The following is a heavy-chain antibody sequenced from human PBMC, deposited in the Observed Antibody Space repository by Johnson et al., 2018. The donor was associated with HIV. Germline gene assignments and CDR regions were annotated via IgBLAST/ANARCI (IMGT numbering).Heavy chain of an antibody. CDR3: NSPGLMIGPPI. CDR2: IKQDGSTE. Sequence: VQLVESGGGLVQPGGSLRLSCAASGFTFDDYGMSWVRQAPGKGLEWVANIKQDGSTEYYVDSVKGRSTISRDNAKNSLYLQMNSLRAEDTAVYYCNSPGLMIGPPIWGQGTMVTVSS. V-gene: IGHV3-7*01. CDR1: GFTFDDYG. J-gene: IGHJ3*02. D-gene: IGHD3-22*01.